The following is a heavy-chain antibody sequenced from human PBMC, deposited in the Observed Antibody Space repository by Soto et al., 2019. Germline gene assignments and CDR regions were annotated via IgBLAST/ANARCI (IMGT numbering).Heavy chain of an antibody. Sequence: PGGSLRLSCAASGFTFDDYAMHWVRQAPGKGLEWVSGISWNSGSIGYADSVKGRFTISRDNAKNSLYLQMNSLRAEDTALYYCAKDASGYSYGPPDYWGQGTLVTVSS. J-gene: IGHJ4*02. D-gene: IGHD5-18*01. CDR1: GFTFDDYA. CDR3: AKDASGYSYGPPDY. V-gene: IGHV3-9*01. CDR2: ISWNSGSI.